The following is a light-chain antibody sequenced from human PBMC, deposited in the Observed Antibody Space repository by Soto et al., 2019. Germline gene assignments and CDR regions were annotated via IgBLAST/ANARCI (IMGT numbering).Light chain of an antibody. J-gene: IGKJ1*01. CDR2: DAS. CDR3: QQRSNWPWT. Sequence: EIVLTQSPATLSLSPGERATLSCRASQSVSSYLAWYQQKPGQAPRPLIYDASNRATGIPARFSGSGSGTDFTLTISSLEPEDFAVYYCQQRSNWPWTFGQGTKVDI. CDR1: QSVSSY. V-gene: IGKV3-11*01.